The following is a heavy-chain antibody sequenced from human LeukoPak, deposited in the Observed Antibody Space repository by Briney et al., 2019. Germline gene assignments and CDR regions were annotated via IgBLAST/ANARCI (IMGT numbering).Heavy chain of an antibody. CDR2: ISGSGGST. CDR1: GFTFSSYA. J-gene: IGHJ3*02. CDR3: ARDWTDSYGYDDAFDI. Sequence: GGSLRLSCAASGFTFSSYAMSWVRQAPGKGLEWVSAISGSGGSTSYAQKFQGRVTMTRDTSTSTVYMELSSLRSEDTAVYYCARDWTDSYGYDDAFDIWGQGTMVTVSS. D-gene: IGHD5-18*01. V-gene: IGHV3-23*01.